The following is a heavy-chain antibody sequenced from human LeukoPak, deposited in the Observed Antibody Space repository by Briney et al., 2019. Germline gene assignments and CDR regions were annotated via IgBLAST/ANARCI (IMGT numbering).Heavy chain of an antibody. Sequence: GGSLRLSCAASGFTFSSYAMSWVRQAPGKGLEWVSAISGSGGSTYYADSVKGRFTISRDNCKNTLYLQMNSLRAEDTAVYYCAKDSSSIRGYCDGYRDYCGQGTLVTVSS. CDR3: AKDSSSIRGYCDGYRDY. CDR1: GFTFSSYA. CDR2: ISGSGGST. V-gene: IGHV3-23*01. J-gene: IGHJ4*02. D-gene: IGHD5-18*01.